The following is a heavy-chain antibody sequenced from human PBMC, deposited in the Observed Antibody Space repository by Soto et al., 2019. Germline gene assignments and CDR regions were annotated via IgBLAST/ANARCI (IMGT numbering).Heavy chain of an antibody. CDR3: ATEFFGVVTSDTSDNH. Sequence: VQLVESGGGLVKPGSSLRLSCAASGFTFTNAWMNWVRQSPGKGLEWVGRIKKIIEGGTTNYTASVKGRFTISRDDSRSTVYLQMNSLKIEDTAVYYCATEFFGVVTSDTSDNHWGQGTLVTVSS. CDR2: IKKIIEGGTT. V-gene: IGHV3-15*01. J-gene: IGHJ4*02. D-gene: IGHD2-21*02. CDR1: GFTFTNAW.